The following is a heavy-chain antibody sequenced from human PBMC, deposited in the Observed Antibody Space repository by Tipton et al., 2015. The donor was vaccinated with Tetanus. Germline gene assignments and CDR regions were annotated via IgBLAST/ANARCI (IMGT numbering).Heavy chain of an antibody. CDR2: IYQTGTT. V-gene: IGHV4-30-4*01. D-gene: IGHD2/OR15-2a*01. CDR1: GASFSSGDYY. Sequence: TLSLTCTVSGASFSSGDYYWSWNRKPPGKELEWIGYIYQTGTTYYNPSLKGRVTISMDRSNTQFSLRLDSLTDADTAVYYCARAAGFLGLTHDFWGRGTLVSVSS. CDR3: ARAAGFLGLTHDF. J-gene: IGHJ4*02.